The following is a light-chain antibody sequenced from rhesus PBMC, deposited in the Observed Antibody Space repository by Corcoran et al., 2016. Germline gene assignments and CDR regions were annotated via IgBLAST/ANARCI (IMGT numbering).Light chain of an antibody. CDR1: QGISNH. CDR3: QHGYSIFT. V-gene: IGKV1-33*01. CDR2: AAS. J-gene: IGKJ3*01. Sequence: DIQMTQSPSSLSASVGDTVTITCQASQGISNHLAWYQQKPGNVPKLLIYAASTLQIGVPSRFSGSGSGKDFTLTISSLQPEDFAAYYCQHGYSIFTFGPGTKLDIK.